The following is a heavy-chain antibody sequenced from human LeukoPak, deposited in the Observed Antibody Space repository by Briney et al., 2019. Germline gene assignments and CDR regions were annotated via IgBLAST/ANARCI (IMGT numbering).Heavy chain of an antibody. CDR1: GGSISSYY. CDR2: IYYSGST. CDR3: ARSTPRVGSWRCPYYMDV. D-gene: IGHD3-10*01. V-gene: IGHV4-59*08. J-gene: IGHJ6*03. Sequence: SETLSLTCSVSGGSISSYYWSWLRQPPGKGLEWVAYIYYSGSTNYNPSLKSRVTISLDTSKNQFSLKLSSVTAADTAVYYCARSTPRVGSWRCPYYMDVWGKGTTVTVS.